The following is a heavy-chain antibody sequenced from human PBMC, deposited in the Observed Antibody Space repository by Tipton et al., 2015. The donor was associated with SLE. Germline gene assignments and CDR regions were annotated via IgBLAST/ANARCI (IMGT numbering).Heavy chain of an antibody. CDR1: GYSFTSYW. V-gene: IGHV5-51*03. Sequence: QLVQSGPEVKKPGESLKISCKGSGYSFTSYWIGWVRQMPGKGLEWMGIIYPGDSDTRYSPSFQGQVTISADKSISTAYLQWSSLTASDTAMYYCARRPFDIVPALAFDIWGPGTMVPLSS. D-gene: IGHD5-12*01. J-gene: IGHJ3*02. CDR3: ARRPFDIVPALAFDI. CDR2: IYPGDSDT.